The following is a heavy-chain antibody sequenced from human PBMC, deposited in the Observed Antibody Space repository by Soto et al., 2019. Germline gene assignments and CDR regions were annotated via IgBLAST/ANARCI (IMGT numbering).Heavy chain of an antibody. CDR2: IFYSGST. CDR1: GGSISSYY. V-gene: IGHV4-59*01. CDR3: ASMIGDPVLSFDS. Sequence: QVQLQESGPGLVKPSETLSLTCTVSGGSISSYYWSWIRQPPGKGLEWIGFIFYSGSTSYNPSLKSRVPISIDTSENQFSLKLSSVTAADTAVYYCASMIGDPVLSFDSWGQGTLVAVSS. D-gene: IGHD3-10*02. J-gene: IGHJ4*02.